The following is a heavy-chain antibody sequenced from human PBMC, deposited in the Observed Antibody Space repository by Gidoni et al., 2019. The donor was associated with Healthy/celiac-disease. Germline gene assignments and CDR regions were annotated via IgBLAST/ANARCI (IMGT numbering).Heavy chain of an antibody. CDR2: ISYDGSNK. V-gene: IGHV3-30-3*01. CDR1: GFTCSSYA. J-gene: IGHJ4*02. Sequence: QVQLVESGGGVGQPGRSLRLSCAASGFTCSSYAMHWVRPAPGKGLEWVAVISYDGSNKYSADSVKVRFTISRDNSKNTLYLQMNSLRAEDTAVYHCARDLHYWGQGTLVTVSS. CDR3: ARDLHY.